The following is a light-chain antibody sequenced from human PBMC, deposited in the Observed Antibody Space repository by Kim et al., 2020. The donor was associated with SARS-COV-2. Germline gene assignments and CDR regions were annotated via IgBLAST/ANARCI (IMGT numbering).Light chain of an antibody. V-gene: IGLV1-47*01. J-gene: IGLJ3*02. CDR3: AAWDDSLRGV. CDR1: SSTIGSNY. Sequence: PGQTVTCSSSGTSSTIGSNYVYWYQQLPGTAPKLLIYRNNQRPSGVPDRFSGSKSGTSASLAISGLRSEDEADYYCAAWDDSLRGVFGGGTQLTVL. CDR2: RNN.